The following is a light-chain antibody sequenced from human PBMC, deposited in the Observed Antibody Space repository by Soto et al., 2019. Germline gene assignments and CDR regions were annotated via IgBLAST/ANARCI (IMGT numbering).Light chain of an antibody. CDR2: GAS. Sequence: EIVMTQSPATLSVSPGERATVSCRASQSVGTNLAWFQQKPGQGPRLLIYGASTRATGIPGRFSGSGSGTEFTLTISSLESEDVAVYFCQQYYNCPPWTFGQGTKVEIK. CDR1: QSVGTN. J-gene: IGKJ1*01. V-gene: IGKV3-15*01. CDR3: QQYYNCPPWT.